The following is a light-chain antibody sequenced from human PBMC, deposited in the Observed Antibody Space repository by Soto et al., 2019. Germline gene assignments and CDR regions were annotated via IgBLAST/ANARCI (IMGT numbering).Light chain of an antibody. Sequence: QSVLTQPPSVSAAPGQKVTISCSGSSPNIGNNIVSWYQQLPGTAPKLLIYEDNKRPSGIPDRFSGSRSGTSATLGITGLQTEDEAEYYCASWDSRLTGGVFGGGTKLTVL. J-gene: IGLJ2*01. V-gene: IGLV1-51*02. CDR1: SPNIGNNI. CDR3: ASWDSRLTGGV. CDR2: EDN.